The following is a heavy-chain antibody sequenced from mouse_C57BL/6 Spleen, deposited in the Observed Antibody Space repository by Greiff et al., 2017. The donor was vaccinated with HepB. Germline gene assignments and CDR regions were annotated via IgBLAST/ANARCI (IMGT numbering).Heavy chain of an antibody. CDR3: ATVYYYGSSLAY. J-gene: IGHJ3*01. V-gene: IGHV1-22*01. Sequence: EVQLQQSGPELVKPGASVKMSCKASGYTFTDYNMHWVKQSHGKSLEWIGYINPNNGGTSYNQKFKGKATLTVNKSSSTAYMELRSLTSEDSAVYYCATVYYYGSSLAYWGQGTLVTVSA. CDR2: INPNNGGT. CDR1: GYTFTDYN. D-gene: IGHD1-1*01.